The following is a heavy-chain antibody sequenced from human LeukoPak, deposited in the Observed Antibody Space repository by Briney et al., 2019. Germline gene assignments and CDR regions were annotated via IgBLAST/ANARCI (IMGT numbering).Heavy chain of an antibody. CDR2: FGRSGSDT. CDR3: AKGSLGSWYYFDY. D-gene: IGHD6-13*01. J-gene: IGHJ4*02. V-gene: IGHV3-23*01. Sequence: GGSLRLSCAASGFTFGTSAMSWVRQAPGKGPEWVSTFGRSGSDTYYSDSVKGRFTIFRDNSKNTLYLQMNSLRDEDTAVYYCAKGSLGSWYYFDYWGQGTLVTVAS. CDR1: GFTFGTSA.